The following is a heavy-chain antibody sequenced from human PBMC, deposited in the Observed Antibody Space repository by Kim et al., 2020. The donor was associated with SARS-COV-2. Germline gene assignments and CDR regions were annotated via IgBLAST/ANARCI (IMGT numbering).Heavy chain of an antibody. J-gene: IGHJ3*02. CDR2: IKSKTDGGTT. Sequence: GGSLRLSCAASGFTFSNAWMSWVRQAPGKGLEWVGRIKSKTDGGTTDYAAPVKGRFTISRDDSKNTLYLQMNSLKTEDTAVYYCIRYVDGDYPGAYDAFDIWGQGTMVTVSS. CDR3: IRYVDGDYPGAYDAFDI. D-gene: IGHD4-17*01. CDR1: GFTFSNAW. V-gene: IGHV3-15*01.